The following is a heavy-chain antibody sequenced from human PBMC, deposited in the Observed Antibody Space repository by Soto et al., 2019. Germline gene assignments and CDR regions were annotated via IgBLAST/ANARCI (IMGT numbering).Heavy chain of an antibody. Sequence: SVKVSSPASGGTCSSYAISWVRQAPGQELEWMGGIIPIFGTANYAQKFQGRVTITADESTSTAYMELSSLRSEDTAVYYCARDGDTMVRGVITRPIYYYGIDGWGKQTTVSVS. CDR1: GGTCSSYA. CDR2: IIPIFGTA. D-gene: IGHD3-10*01. J-gene: IGHJ6*04. CDR3: ARDGDTMVRGVITRPIYYYGIDG. V-gene: IGHV1-69*13.